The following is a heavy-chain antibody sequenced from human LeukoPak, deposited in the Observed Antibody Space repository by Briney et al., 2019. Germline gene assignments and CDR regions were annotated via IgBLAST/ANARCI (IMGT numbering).Heavy chain of an antibody. V-gene: IGHV4-30-2*01. CDR1: GGSISSGGYS. J-gene: IGHJ5*02. Sequence: PSETLSLTCAVSGGSISSGGYSWSWIRQPPGKGLEWIGYIYHSGSTYYNPSLKSRVTISVDRSKNQFSLKLSSVTAADTAVYYCARVGPLGSSWYRRGDWFDPWGQGTLVTVSS. CDR2: IYHSGST. D-gene: IGHD6-13*01. CDR3: ARVGPLGSSWYRRGDWFDP.